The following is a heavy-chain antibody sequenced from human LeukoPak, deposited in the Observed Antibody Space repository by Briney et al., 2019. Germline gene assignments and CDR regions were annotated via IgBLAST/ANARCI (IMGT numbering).Heavy chain of an antibody. CDR2: INHSGST. V-gene: IGHV4-34*01. J-gene: IGHJ4*02. CDR1: GGSFSGYY. CDR3: ARGRATARFDY. Sequence: SETLSLTCAVSGGSFSGYYWSWIRQPPGKGLEWIGEINHSGSTNYNPSLKSRVTISVDTSKNQFSLKLSSVTAADTAVYYCARGRATARFDYWGQGTLVTVSS. D-gene: IGHD5-12*01.